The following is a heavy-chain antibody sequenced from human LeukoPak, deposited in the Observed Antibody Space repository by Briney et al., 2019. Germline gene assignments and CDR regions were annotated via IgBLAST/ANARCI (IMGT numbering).Heavy chain of an antibody. J-gene: IGHJ4*02. CDR2: ISGNGDNT. CDR3: AKTNGYYDY. D-gene: IGHD3-22*01. CDR1: GFTFRNYG. Sequence: PGGSLRLSCADSGFTFRNYGMSWVRQAPGKGLEWVSGISGNGDNTYADSVKGRSSISRDNSKNTLYLQMDSLRSEDTAVYHCAKTNGYYDYWGRGTLVTVSS. V-gene: IGHV3-23*01.